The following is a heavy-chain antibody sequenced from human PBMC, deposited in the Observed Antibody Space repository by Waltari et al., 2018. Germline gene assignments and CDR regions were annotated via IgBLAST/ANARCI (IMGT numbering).Heavy chain of an antibody. Sequence: QVQLVQSGAEVKKPGSSVKFSCKASGGTFRRYAISWVRQAPGQGLEWMGGIIPIFGTANYAQKFQGRVTITTDESTSTAYMELSSLRSEDTAVYYCARKGSSSWSHYDYWGQGTLVTVSS. J-gene: IGHJ4*02. D-gene: IGHD6-13*01. CDR1: GGTFRRYA. V-gene: IGHV1-69*05. CDR2: IIPIFGTA. CDR3: ARKGSSSWSHYDY.